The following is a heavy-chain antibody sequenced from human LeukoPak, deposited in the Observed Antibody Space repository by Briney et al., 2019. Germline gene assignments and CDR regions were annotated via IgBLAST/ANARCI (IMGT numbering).Heavy chain of an antibody. J-gene: IGHJ5*02. D-gene: IGHD2-15*01. Sequence: SETLSLTCAVYGGSFSGYYWSWIRQPPGKGLEWIGEINHSGSTNYNPSLKSRVTISVDTSKNQFSLKLSSVTAADTAVYYCARGDCSGGSCYFNWFDPWGQGTLVTVSS. V-gene: IGHV4-34*01. CDR1: GGSFSGYY. CDR3: ARGDCSGGSCYFNWFDP. CDR2: INHSGST.